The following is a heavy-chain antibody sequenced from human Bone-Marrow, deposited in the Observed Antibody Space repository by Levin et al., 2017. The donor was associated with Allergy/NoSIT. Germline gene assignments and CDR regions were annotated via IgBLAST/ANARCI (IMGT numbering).Heavy chain of an antibody. Sequence: PGGSLRLSCAASGFTFSSYGMHWVRQAPGKGLEWVAVIPYDGSNKYYADSVKGRFTISRDNSKNTLYLQMNSLRAEDTAVYYCAKERGSGYGGDYFDYWGQGTLVTVPS. CDR3: AKERGSGYGGDYFDY. CDR1: GFTFSSYG. J-gene: IGHJ4*02. D-gene: IGHD5-12*01. CDR2: IPYDGSNK. V-gene: IGHV3-30*18.